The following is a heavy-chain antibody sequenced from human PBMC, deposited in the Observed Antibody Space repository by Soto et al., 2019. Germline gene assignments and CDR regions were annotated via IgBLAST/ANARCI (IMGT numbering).Heavy chain of an antibody. Sequence: QVQLQESGPGLVKPSQTLSLTCTVSGGSISSGGYYWSWIRQHPGKGLEWIGYIYYSGSTYYNPSLKSRVTISVDTSKNQFSLKLSSVTAADTAVYYCARYLWFGELLFGGWFDPWGQGTLVTVSS. J-gene: IGHJ5*02. V-gene: IGHV4-31*03. D-gene: IGHD3-10*01. CDR3: ARYLWFGELLFGGWFDP. CDR1: GGSISSGGYY. CDR2: IYYSGST.